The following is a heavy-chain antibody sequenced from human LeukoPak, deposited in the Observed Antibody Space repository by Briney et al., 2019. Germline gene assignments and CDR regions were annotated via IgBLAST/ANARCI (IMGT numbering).Heavy chain of an antibody. V-gene: IGHV4-38-2*02. D-gene: IGHD2-8*01. Sequence: SETLSLTCTVSGYSISSGYYWGWIRQPPGKGLEWIGSIYHSGSTYYNPSLKSRVTISVDTSKNQFSLKLSSVTAADTAVYYCARDHCTNGVCVWFDPWGQGTLVTVSS. CDR3: ARDHCTNGVCVWFDP. J-gene: IGHJ5*02. CDR1: GYSISSGYY. CDR2: IYHSGST.